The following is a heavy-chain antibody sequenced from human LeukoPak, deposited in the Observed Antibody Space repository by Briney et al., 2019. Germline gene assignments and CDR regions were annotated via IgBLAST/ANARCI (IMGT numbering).Heavy chain of an antibody. CDR3: AKRGVVIRVVLVGFHKEAYYFDS. V-gene: IGHV3-23*01. J-gene: IGHJ4*02. Sequence: GGSLRLSCAVSGITLSNYGMSWVRRAPGKGLEWVAGISGSGGRTNYADSVKGRFTISRDSPKNTLYLQMNSLRAEDTAVYFCAKRGVVIRVVLVGFHKEAYYFDSWSQGALVTVSS. D-gene: IGHD3-10*01. CDR1: GITLSNYG. CDR2: ISGSGGRT.